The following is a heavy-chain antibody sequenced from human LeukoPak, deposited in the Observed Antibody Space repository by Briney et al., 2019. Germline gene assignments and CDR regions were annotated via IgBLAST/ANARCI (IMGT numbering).Heavy chain of an antibody. CDR2: IIPILGIA. V-gene: IGHV1-69*04. J-gene: IGHJ4*02. CDR1: GGTFSSYA. Sequence: GASVKVSCKASGGTFSSYAISWVRQAPGQGLEWMGRIIPILGIANYAQKFQGRVTITADKSTSTAYMELSSLRSEDTAVYYCAVGYCSSTSCYTTQNDYWGQGTLVTVSS. D-gene: IGHD2-2*01. CDR3: AVGYCSSTSCYTTQNDY.